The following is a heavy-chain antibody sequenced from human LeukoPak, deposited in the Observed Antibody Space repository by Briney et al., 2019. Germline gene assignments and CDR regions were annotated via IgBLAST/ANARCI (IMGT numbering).Heavy chain of an antibody. J-gene: IGHJ6*02. CDR1: GYTFTSYA. CDR3: ARKNDYDILTGYYHYYGMDV. V-gene: IGHV7-4-1*02. Sequence: ASVKVSCKASGYTFTSYAMNWVRQAPGQGLEWMGWINTNTGNPTYAQGFTGRFVFSLDTSVSTAYLQISSLKAEDTAVYYCARKNDYDILTGYYHYYGMDVWGQGTTVTVSS. D-gene: IGHD3-9*01. CDR2: INTNTGNP.